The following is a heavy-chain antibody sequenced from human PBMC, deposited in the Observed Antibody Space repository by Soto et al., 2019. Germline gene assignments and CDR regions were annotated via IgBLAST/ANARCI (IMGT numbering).Heavy chain of an antibody. CDR2: IYYSGST. CDR3: ARAGGDYDFWSGYYEDYYYGMDV. D-gene: IGHD3-3*01. CDR1: GGSISSYY. J-gene: IGHJ6*02. V-gene: IGHV4-59*01. Sequence: SETLSLTCTVSGGSISSYYWSWIRQPPGKGLEWIGYIYYSGSTNYNPSLKSRVTISVDTSKNQFSLKLSSVTAADTAVYYCARAGGDYDFWSGYYEDYYYGMDVWGQGTTVTVSS.